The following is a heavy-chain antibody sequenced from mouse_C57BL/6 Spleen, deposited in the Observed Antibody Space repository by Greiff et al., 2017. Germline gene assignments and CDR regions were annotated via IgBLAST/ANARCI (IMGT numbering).Heavy chain of an antibody. CDR2: IDPSDSYT. V-gene: IGHV1-69*01. J-gene: IGHJ2*01. D-gene: IGHD2-1*01. CDR3: ARGNSFDY. Sequence: QVQLQQPGAELVMPGASVKLSCKASGYTFTSYWMHWVKQRPGQGLEWIGEIDPSDSYTNYNQKFKGKSTLTVDKSSSTAYMELRSLTSEDSAVYFCARGNSFDYWGQGTTLTVSS. CDR1: GYTFTSYW.